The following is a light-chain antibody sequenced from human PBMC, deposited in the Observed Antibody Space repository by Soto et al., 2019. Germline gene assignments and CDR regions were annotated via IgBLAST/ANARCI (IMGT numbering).Light chain of an antibody. Sequence: QSALTQPASVSGSPGQSITISCTGTSSDVGGYHYVSWYQQHPGKAPKVMIYEVTNRPAGVSNRFSGSKSGSTASLTISGLQAEDEADYHCSSYTSSSTVVFGGGTQLTL. J-gene: IGLJ2*01. CDR1: SSDVGGYHY. CDR3: SSYTSSSTVV. V-gene: IGLV2-14*01. CDR2: EVT.